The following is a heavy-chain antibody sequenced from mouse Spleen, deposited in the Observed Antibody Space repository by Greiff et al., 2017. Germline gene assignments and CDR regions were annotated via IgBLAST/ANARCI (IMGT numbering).Heavy chain of an antibody. V-gene: IGHV1-55*01. Sequence: VQLQQSGAELVKPGASVKMSCKASGYTFTSYWITWVKQRPGQGLEWIGDIYPGSGSTNYNEKFKSKATLTVDTSSSTAYMQLSSLTSEDSAVYYCARSANWDGTWFAYWGQGTLVTVSA. CDR1: GYTFTSYW. J-gene: IGHJ3*01. D-gene: IGHD4-1*01. CDR3: ARSANWDGTWFAY. CDR2: IYPGSGST.